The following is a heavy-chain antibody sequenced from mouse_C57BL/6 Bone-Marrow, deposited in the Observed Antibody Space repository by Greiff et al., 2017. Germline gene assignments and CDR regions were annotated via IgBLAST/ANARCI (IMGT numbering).Heavy chain of an antibody. V-gene: IGHV5-15*01. J-gene: IGHJ1*03. CDR2: ISNLAYSI. CDR3: ARNPLYYGSSYLYFDV. Sequence: DVMLVESGGGLVQPGGSLKLSCAASGFTFSDYGMAWVRQAPRKGPEWVAFISNLAYSIYYADTVTGRFTISRENAKNTLYLEMSSLSSEDTAMYYCARNPLYYGSSYLYFDVWGTGTTVTVSS. D-gene: IGHD1-1*01. CDR1: GFTFSDYG.